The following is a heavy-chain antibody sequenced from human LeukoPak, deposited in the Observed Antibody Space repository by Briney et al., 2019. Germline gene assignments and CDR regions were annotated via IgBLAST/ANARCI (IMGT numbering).Heavy chain of an antibody. V-gene: IGHV1-46*01. CDR2: IYPRDGST. Sequence: ASVKVSCKASGYTFTSNYIHWVRQAPGQGLEWMGMIYPRDGSTSYAQKFQGRVTITADESTSTAYMELSSLRSEDTAVYYCARALDTAMVHYYYYGMDVWGQGTTVTVSS. D-gene: IGHD5-18*01. J-gene: IGHJ6*02. CDR3: ARALDTAMVHYYYYGMDV. CDR1: GYTFTSNY.